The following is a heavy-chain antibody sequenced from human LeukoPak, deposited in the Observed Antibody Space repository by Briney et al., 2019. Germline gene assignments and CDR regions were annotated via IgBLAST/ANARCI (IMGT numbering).Heavy chain of an antibody. CDR2: ISSSGSTI. CDR1: GFTFSSYE. D-gene: IGHD3-10*01. J-gene: IGHJ4*02. Sequence: GGSLRLSCAASGFTFSSYEMNWVRQAPGKGLEWVSYISSSGSTIYYADSVKGRFTISRDNAKNSLYLQMNSLRAEDTAVYYCARASGGDDTNYYGSGSQGLDYWGQGTLVTVSS. V-gene: IGHV3-48*03. CDR3: ARASGGDDTNYYGSGSQGLDY.